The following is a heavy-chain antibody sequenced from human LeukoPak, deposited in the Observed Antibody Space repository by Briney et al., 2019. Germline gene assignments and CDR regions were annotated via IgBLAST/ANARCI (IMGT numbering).Heavy chain of an antibody. CDR3: ARVVIIPETKWFDP. J-gene: IGHJ5*02. D-gene: IGHD3-3*01. CDR1: GFTFSSYS. CDR2: ISSSSSYI. V-gene: IGHV3-21*01. Sequence: PGGSLRLSCAASGFTFSSYSMNWVRQAPGKGLEWVSSISSSSSYIYYADPVKGRFTISRDNAKNSLYLQMNSLRAEDTAVYYCARVVIIPETKWFDPWGQGTLVTVSS.